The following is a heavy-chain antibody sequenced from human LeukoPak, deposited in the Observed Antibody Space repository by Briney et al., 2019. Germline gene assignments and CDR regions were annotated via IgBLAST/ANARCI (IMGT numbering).Heavy chain of an antibody. D-gene: IGHD2-15*01. V-gene: IGHV4-59*01. CDR1: GDSLSNYY. CDR2: ISDRGST. CDR3: ARDVCSGGTCYLDY. J-gene: IGHJ4*02. Sequence: PSEALSLTCSVSGDSLSNYYWTCIRQPPGKALESIGYISDRGSTYYSPSLKSRATISADTSKNQISLKLTSVTAADTAVYYCARDVCSGGTCYLDYWGRGTLVSVSS.